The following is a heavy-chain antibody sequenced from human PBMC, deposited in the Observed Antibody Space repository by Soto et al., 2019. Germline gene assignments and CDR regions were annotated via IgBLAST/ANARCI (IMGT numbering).Heavy chain of an antibody. CDR2: IYWAEDR. CDR3: AQKVVTAIYDWFDP. J-gene: IGHJ5*02. V-gene: IGHV2-5*02. Sequence: QITLKESGPTLVKPTQTLTLTCTFSGFSLSTSGVGVGWIRQRPGKALEWLALIYWAEDRRYSPSLKSRLTITKDTSKNQVVLTITNMDPVDTATYYCAQKVVTAIYDWFDPWGQGTLVTVSS. D-gene: IGHD2-21*02. CDR1: GFSLSTSGVG.